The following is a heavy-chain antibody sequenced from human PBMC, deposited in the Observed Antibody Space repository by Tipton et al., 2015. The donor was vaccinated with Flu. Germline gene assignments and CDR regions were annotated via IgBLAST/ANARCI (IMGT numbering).Heavy chain of an antibody. J-gene: IGHJ4*02. Sequence: SLRLSCAASGFTVSDNFMSWVRQAPGKGLERVSIVYRGGGTFYADSVRGRFTMSRDNSRSTLHLQMNSLRADDSAVYHCASYDSGPEGIHWGQGTLVTVSS. CDR1: GFTVSDNF. V-gene: IGHV3-66*01. CDR2: VYRGGGT. CDR3: ASYDSGPEGIH. D-gene: IGHD3-22*01.